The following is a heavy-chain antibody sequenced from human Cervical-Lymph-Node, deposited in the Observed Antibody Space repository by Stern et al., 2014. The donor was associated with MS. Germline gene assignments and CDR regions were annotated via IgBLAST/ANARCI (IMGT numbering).Heavy chain of an antibody. Sequence: VQLVESGGGVVQPGRALRLSCAATGFNFSSYAMQWVRQAPGKGLEWLAVISYDGSKASYTEPVKDRSTVSRDNSKNTLFLQVSSLSPEDTAEYYCARDLVWFGELDWGAMDVWGHGTTVTVSS. CDR2: ISYDGSKA. J-gene: IGHJ6*02. D-gene: IGHD3-10*01. V-gene: IGHV3-30-3*01. CDR1: GFNFSSYA. CDR3: ARDLVWFGELDWGAMDV.